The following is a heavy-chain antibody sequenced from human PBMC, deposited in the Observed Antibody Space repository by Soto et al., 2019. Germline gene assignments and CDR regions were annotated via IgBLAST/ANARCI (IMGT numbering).Heavy chain of an antibody. Sequence: EVQLLESEGAVEQPGGSLRLSCAASGFTFRAYAMCWVRQPPGKGLEWVSSIGVSDGSTYYADSVKGRFTISRDNSENTLFLQMNGLRAEDTAVYYCVKDTPAWRQVWGYDYWGQGALVAVSS. J-gene: IGHJ4*02. V-gene: IGHV3-23*01. D-gene: IGHD5-18*01. CDR1: GFTFRAYA. CDR3: VKDTPAWRQVWGYDY. CDR2: IGVSDGST.